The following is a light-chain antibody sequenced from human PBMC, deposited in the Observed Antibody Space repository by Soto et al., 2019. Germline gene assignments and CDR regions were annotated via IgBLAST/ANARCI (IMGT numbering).Light chain of an antibody. V-gene: IGKV3D-15*01. CDR1: QSVSSN. J-gene: IGKJ1*01. Sequence: EIVMTQSPATLSVSPGERATLSCRASQSVSSNLAWYQQKPGQAPRLLIYGASTRATGIPARFSGSGSRTEVTLTISSLQSKDFAVYYCQQYNNWLRTFGQGTKVEIK. CDR3: QQYNNWLRT. CDR2: GAS.